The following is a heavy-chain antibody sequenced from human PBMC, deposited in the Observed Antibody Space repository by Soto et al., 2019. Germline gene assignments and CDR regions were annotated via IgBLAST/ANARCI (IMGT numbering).Heavy chain of an antibody. V-gene: IGHV5-10-1*01. Sequence: PGESLKISCKGSGYSFSTYWISWVRQMPGKGLEWMGRIDPSDSYTNYSPSFQGHVTISADKSISTAYLQWSSLKASDSAIYYCARHADTSSWPPDVWGQGTTVTVSS. J-gene: IGHJ6*02. CDR1: GYSFSTYW. CDR3: ARHADTSSWPPDV. CDR2: IDPSDSYT. D-gene: IGHD2-2*01.